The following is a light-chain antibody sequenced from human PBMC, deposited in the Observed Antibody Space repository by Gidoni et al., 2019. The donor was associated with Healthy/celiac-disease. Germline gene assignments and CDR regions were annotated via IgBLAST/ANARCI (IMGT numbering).Light chain of an antibody. J-gene: IGKJ1*01. V-gene: IGKV3-15*01. CDR3: QQYNNWPPX. CDR2: GAS. CDR1: QSVSSN. Sequence: EIVMTQSPATLSVSPGERATLSCRASQSVSSNLAWYQQKPGQAPRLLIYGASTRATGIPARFSGSGSGTEFTLTISSLQSEDFAVYYCQQYNNWPPXLXQWTKVEI.